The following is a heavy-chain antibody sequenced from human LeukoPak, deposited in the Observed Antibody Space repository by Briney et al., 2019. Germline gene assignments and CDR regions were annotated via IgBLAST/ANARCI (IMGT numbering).Heavy chain of an antibody. D-gene: IGHD3/OR15-3a*01. CDR3: ARYGLGAHAFDI. J-gene: IGHJ3*02. CDR2: IYSGGGT. V-gene: IGHV3-66*01. Sequence: GGSLRLSCAASGFTVSSNYMNWVRQAPGKGLEWVSVIYSGGGTYYADSVKGRFTIPRDNSKNTLYLQMNSLRAEDTAVYYCARYGLGAHAFDIWGQGTMVTVSS. CDR1: GFTVSSNY.